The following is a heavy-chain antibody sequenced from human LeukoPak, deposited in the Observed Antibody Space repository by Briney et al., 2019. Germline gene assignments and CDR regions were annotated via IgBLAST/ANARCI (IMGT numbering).Heavy chain of an antibody. V-gene: IGHV4-39*07. Sequence: SETLALTCTVSGGSISSGGYYWSWIRQHPGKGLEWIGSIYYSGSTYYNPSLKSRVTISVDTSKHQFSLKLSSVTAADTAVYYCARSRVLYPHAFDIWGQGTMVTVSS. D-gene: IGHD3-10*01. CDR3: ARSRVLYPHAFDI. CDR1: GGSISSGGYY. J-gene: IGHJ3*02. CDR2: IYYSGST.